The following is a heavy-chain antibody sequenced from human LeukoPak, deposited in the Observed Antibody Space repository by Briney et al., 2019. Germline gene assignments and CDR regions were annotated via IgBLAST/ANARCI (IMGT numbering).Heavy chain of an antibody. CDR1: GGSISSYY. CDR2: IYYTGTT. CDR3: ARRGYFDSSGYYSDGFDS. V-gene: IGHV4-59*01. Sequence: SETLSLTCTVSGGSISSYYWNWIRQHPGKGLEWIGYIYYTGTTNYNPSLKSRVTISVDTSKNQFSLNLSSVTAADTAVYYCARRGYFDSSGYYSDGFDSWGQGTLVTVSS. J-gene: IGHJ4*02. D-gene: IGHD3-22*01.